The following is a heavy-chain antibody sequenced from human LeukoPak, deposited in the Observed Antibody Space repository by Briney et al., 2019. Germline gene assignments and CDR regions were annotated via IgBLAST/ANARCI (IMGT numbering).Heavy chain of an antibody. CDR3: ARGYYDSSGYLVY. CDR2: IIPILGIA. J-gene: IGHJ4*02. D-gene: IGHD3-22*01. CDR1: GGTFSSYT. Sequence: SVKVSCKASGGTFSSYTISWVRQAPGQGLEWMGRIIPILGIANYAQKFQGRVTITADKSTSTAYMGLSSLRSEDTAVYYCARGYYDSSGYLVYWGQGTLVTVSS. V-gene: IGHV1-69*02.